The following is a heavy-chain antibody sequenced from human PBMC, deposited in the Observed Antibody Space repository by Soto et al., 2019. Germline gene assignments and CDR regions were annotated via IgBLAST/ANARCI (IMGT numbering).Heavy chain of an antibody. CDR3: ARVGRDAPHSSSWSTLQRGATLKRRYFDY. CDR1: GGSFSGYY. D-gene: IGHD6-13*01. J-gene: IGHJ4*02. CDR2: INHSGST. V-gene: IGHV4-34*01. Sequence: PSETLSLTCAVYGGSFSGYYWSWIRQPPGKGLEWIGEINHSGSTNYNPSLKSRVTISVDTSKNQFSLKLSSVTAADTAVYYCARVGRDAPHSSSWSTLQRGATLKRRYFDYWGQGTLVTVS.